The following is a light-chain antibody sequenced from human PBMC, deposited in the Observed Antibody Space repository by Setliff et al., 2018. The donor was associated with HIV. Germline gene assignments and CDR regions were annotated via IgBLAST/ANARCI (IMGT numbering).Light chain of an antibody. CDR1: SSDIGRYNY. CDR2: EVT. V-gene: IGLV2-14*01. J-gene: IGLJ2*01. CDR3: SSYRSDRNVI. Sequence: QSALAQPASVSGSPGQSVTISCIGSSSDIGRYNYVSWYQQHPGKAPKLIIFEVTNRPSGISNRFSASKFGNTASLTIAGLQYEDEGDHYCSSYRSDRNVIFGGGTKVTVL.